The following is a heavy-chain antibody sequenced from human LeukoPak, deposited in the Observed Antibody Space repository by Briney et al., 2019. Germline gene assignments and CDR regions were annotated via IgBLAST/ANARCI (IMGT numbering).Heavy chain of an antibody. CDR3: AIHIVVVPAAKKKSWFDP. D-gene: IGHD2-2*01. CDR2: INHSGST. Sequence: SETLSLTCAVYGGSFSGYYWSRIRQPPGKGLKWIGEINHSGSTNYNPSLKSRVTISVDTSKNQFSLKLSSVTAADTAVYYCAIHIVVVPAAKKKSWFDPWGQGTLVTVSS. J-gene: IGHJ5*02. V-gene: IGHV4-34*01. CDR1: GGSFSGYY.